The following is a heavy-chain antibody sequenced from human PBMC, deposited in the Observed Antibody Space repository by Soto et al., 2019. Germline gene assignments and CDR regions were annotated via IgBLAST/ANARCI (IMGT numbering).Heavy chain of an antibody. V-gene: IGHV4-59*01. CDR3: ARDQPIAAAGPYYYYGMDV. J-gene: IGHJ6*02. D-gene: IGHD6-13*01. CDR2: IYYSGST. CDR1: GGSISSYH. Sequence: PSETLSLTCTVSGGSISSYHWSWIRQPPGKGLEWIGYIYYSGSTNYNPSLKSRVTISVDTSKNQFSLKLSSVTAADTAVYYCARDQPIAAAGPYYYYGMDVWGQGTTVTVSS.